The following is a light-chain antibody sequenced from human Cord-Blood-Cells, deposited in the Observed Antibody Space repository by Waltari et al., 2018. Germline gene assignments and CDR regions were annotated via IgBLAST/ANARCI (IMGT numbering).Light chain of an antibody. V-gene: IGKV3-11*01. CDR3: QQRSNLFT. Sequence: EIVLTQSPPTLLLSLGERAILSCRPSQSVSSLLAWYQQKPGQAPRLLIYDASNRATGIPTRFSGSGSATDFTLTISSQEPEVFAVYYCQQRSNLFTFGPGTKVDIK. CDR1: QSVSSL. CDR2: DAS. J-gene: IGKJ3*01.